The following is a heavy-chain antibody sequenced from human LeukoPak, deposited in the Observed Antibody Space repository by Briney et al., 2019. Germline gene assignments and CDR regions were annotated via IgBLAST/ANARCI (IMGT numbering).Heavy chain of an antibody. Sequence: SETLSLTCTVSGGSISSSSYYWGWIRQPPGKGLEWIGSIYYSGSTYYNPSLKSRVTISVDTSKNQFSLKLSSVTAADTAVYYCARGRRSVRRVAGGYYYYMDVWGKGTTVTVSS. CDR3: ARGRRSVRRVAGGYYYYMDV. V-gene: IGHV4-39*01. D-gene: IGHD3-16*01. CDR2: IYYSGST. CDR1: GGSISSSSYY. J-gene: IGHJ6*03.